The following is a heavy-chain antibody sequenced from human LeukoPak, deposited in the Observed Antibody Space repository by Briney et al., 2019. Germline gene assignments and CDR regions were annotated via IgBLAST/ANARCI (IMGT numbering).Heavy chain of an antibody. D-gene: IGHD6-13*01. V-gene: IGHV4-59*01. CDR1: GGSISSYY. CDR2: IYYSGST. J-gene: IGHJ4*02. CDR3: ARVAAAGSVQFDY. Sequence: PSETLSLTCTVSGGSISSYYWSWIRQPPGKGLEWIGYIYYSGSTNYNPSLKSRVTISVDTSKNQFPLKLSSVTAADTAVYYCARVAAAGSVQFDYWGQGTLVTVSS.